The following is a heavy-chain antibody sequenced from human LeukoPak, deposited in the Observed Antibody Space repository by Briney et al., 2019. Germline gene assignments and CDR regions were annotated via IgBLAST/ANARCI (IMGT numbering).Heavy chain of an antibody. CDR1: GFTFSSYG. Sequence: QPGRSLRLSCAASGFTFSSYGMHWVRQAPGKGLEWLAVISYDGSNKYYADSVKGRFTISRDNSKNTLYLQMNSLRAEDTAVYYCAKDLSPITMVRGVISPFGYWGQGTLVTVSS. V-gene: IGHV3-30*18. D-gene: IGHD3-10*01. J-gene: IGHJ4*02. CDR2: ISYDGSNK. CDR3: AKDLSPITMVRGVISPFGY.